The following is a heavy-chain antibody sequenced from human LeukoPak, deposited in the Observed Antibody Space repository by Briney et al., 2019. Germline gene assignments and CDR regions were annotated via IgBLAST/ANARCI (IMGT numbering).Heavy chain of an antibody. CDR1: GYTFTSHY. Sequence: GASVKVSCKASGYTFTSHYMHWVRQAPGQGLEWMGIINPSGGSTSYAQKFQGRVTMTRDTSTSTVYMELGSLRSEDTAVYYCARDLGGIVPAAADENWFDPWGQGTLVTVSS. CDR3: ARDLGGIVPAAADENWFDP. J-gene: IGHJ5*02. CDR2: INPSGGST. D-gene: IGHD2-2*01. V-gene: IGHV1-46*03.